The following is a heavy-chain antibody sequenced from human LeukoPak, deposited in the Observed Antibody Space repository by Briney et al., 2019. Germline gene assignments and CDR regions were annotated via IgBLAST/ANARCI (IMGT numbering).Heavy chain of an antibody. CDR3: AKGYSGYDPFHS. D-gene: IGHD5-12*01. Sequence: AGGSLRLSCVASGFIFSSYGMSWVRQAPGKGLEWVSSIGGSGGSTYYADSVKGRFTISRDNSKNTQYLQMNSLRGEDTAVYYCAKGYSGYDPFHSWGQGTLVTVSS. J-gene: IGHJ5*02. CDR2: IGGSGGST. CDR1: GFIFSSYG. V-gene: IGHV3-23*01.